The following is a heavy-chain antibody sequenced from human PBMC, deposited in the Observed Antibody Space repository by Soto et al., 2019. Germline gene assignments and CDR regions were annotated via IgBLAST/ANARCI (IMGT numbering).Heavy chain of an antibody. CDR2: IFHSALT. D-gene: IGHD2-2*01. J-gene: IGHJ4*02. V-gene: IGHV4-4*02. CDR1: GGSIGSSNW. CDR3: ARTSGIGYDFDY. Sequence: PSATLSLTCAVSGGSIGSSNWWSWVGEPPGKGLEWIGEIFHSALTNDNPSLKSRATISVDKSKNQFSLKLNSVTAADTAVYYCARTSGIGYDFDYWGQGTLVT.